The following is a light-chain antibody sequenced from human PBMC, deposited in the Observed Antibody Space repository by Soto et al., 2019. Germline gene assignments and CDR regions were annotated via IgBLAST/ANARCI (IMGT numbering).Light chain of an antibody. CDR3: QQYITPPHT. CDR1: QSVLYSTNNKNY. CDR2: WAS. Sequence: DIVMTQSPDSLAVSLGERATINCKSSQSVLYSTNNKNYLAWYQQKPGQPPKLLLYWASTRQSGVPDRFSGSGSETDFTLTINSLQAEDVAVYYCQQYITPPHTFGQGTKVEIK. V-gene: IGKV4-1*01. J-gene: IGKJ1*01.